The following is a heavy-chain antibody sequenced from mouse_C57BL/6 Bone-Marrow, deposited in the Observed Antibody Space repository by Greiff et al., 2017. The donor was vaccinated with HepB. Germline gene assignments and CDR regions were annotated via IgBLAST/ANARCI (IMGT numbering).Heavy chain of an antibody. CDR3: ARFDPYWYFDV. CDR1: GYTFTSYW. J-gene: IGHJ1*03. Sequence: VQLQQPGAELVKPGASVKLSCKASGYTFTSYWMHWVKQRPGQGLEWIGMIHPNSGSTNYNEKFKSKATLTVDKSSSTAYMQLSSLTSEDSAVYYCARFDPYWYFDVWGTGTTVTVSS. V-gene: IGHV1-64*01. CDR2: IHPNSGST.